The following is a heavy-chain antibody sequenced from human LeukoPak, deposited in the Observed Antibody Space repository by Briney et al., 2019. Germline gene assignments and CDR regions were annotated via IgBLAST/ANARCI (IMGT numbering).Heavy chain of an antibody. CDR1: GFTFSDYY. Sequence: PGGSLRLSCAAFGFTFSDYYMSWIRQAPGKGLEWVSYISKSGSDTNFADSVKGRSTISRDNAKNSLYLQMNSLRGEDTAVYYCARVGATGTADYWGQGTLVTVS. V-gene: IGHV3-11*06. CDR3: ARVGATGTADY. D-gene: IGHD1-1*01. J-gene: IGHJ4*02. CDR2: ISKSGSDT.